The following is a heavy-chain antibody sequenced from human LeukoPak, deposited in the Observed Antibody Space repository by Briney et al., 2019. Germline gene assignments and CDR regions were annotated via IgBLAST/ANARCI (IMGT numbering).Heavy chain of an antibody. Sequence: SETLSLTCTVSGGSISSYYWSWIRQPPGKGLEWIGYIYYSGSTNYNPSLKSRVTISVDTSKNQFSLKLSSVTAADTAVYYCARAELKQWLVLDYWGQGTLVTVSS. D-gene: IGHD6-19*01. J-gene: IGHJ4*02. CDR2: IYYSGST. V-gene: IGHV4-59*08. CDR1: GGSISSYY. CDR3: ARAELKQWLVLDY.